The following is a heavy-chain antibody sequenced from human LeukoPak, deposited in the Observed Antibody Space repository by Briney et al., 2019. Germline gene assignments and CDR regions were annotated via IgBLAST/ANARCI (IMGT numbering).Heavy chain of an antibody. CDR1: GYTFTSYG. CDR2: ISAYNGNT. CDR3: ARDGDVWGYYGSGSYYFYYYYGMDV. D-gene: IGHD3-10*01. V-gene: IGHV1-18*01. Sequence: ASVKVSCKASGYTFTSYGISWVRQAPGQGLEWMGWISAYNGNTNYAQKLQGRVTMTTDTSTSTAYMELRSLRSDDTAVYYCARDGDVWGYYGSGSYYFYYYYGMDVWGQGTTVTVSS. J-gene: IGHJ6*02.